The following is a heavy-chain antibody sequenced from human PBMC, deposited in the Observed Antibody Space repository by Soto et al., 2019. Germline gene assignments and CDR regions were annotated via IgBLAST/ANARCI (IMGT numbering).Heavy chain of an antibody. CDR2: INAGNGNT. CDR3: ARVPWNYNHNYYYYMDV. D-gene: IGHD1-7*01. Sequence: EASVKVSCKASGYTFTSYAMHWVRQAPGQRFEWMGWINAGNGNTKYSQKFQGRVTITRDTSASTAYMELSSLRSEDTAVYYCARVPWNYNHNYYYYMDVWGKGTTVTVSS. V-gene: IGHV1-3*01. CDR1: GYTFTSYA. J-gene: IGHJ6*03.